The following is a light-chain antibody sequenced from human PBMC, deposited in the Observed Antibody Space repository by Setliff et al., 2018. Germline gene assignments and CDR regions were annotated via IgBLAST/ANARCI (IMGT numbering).Light chain of an antibody. CDR3: QSYDTSLNDYV. Sequence: QSVLTQPPSVSGAPGQGITISCTGTSSNIGAGYDVHWYQQLPGAAPKLLIFGTNNRPSGVPDQFSGSKSGTSASLAITGLQAADEADYYCQSYDTSLNDYVFETGTKVTVL. CDR1: SSNIGAGYD. V-gene: IGLV1-40*01. J-gene: IGLJ1*01. CDR2: GTN.